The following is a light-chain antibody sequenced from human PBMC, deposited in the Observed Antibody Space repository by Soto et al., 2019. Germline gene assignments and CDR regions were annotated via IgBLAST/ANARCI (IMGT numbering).Light chain of an antibody. CDR1: QNVSNNY. Sequence: IVLTQSPGILSLSPGERATLSCRASQNVSNNYLAWYQQRPGQIPRLLIYSASSRAAGIPDRFSGSGSGTDFTLNITRLEPDDFAVYYCQHFDNSLFTFGPGTKVDI. V-gene: IGKV3-20*01. CDR3: QHFDNSLFT. J-gene: IGKJ3*01. CDR2: SAS.